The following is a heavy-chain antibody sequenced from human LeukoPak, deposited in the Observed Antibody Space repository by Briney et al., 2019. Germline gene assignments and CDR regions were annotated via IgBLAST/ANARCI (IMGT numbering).Heavy chain of an antibody. CDR2: IFYDGAT. CDR1: CGPIMTGPYC. D-gene: IGHD3-16*01. CDR3: VRSGVVLQTGFDF. V-gene: IGHV4-39*07. Sequence: SHTHSLIYALSCGPIMTGPYCSGWIRQPPGKGLEWVGSIFYDGATYYCPSLKSRVSVSADTSRNQFSLSLASASAADTAVYYCVRSGVVLQTGFDFWGQGALVTVSS. J-gene: IGHJ4*02.